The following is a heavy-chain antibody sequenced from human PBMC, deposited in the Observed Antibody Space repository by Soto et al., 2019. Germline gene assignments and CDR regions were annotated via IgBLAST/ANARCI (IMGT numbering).Heavy chain of an antibody. Sequence: QVQLQESGPGLVKPSGTLSLTCAVSGGSFTSNNWWTWVRQPPGQGLEWIGEIYRTGSTNYNPSLKSRVTISLDKTENQFSLKMTSLTAADTAGYYCASRDPGTSVDYWGQGTLVTVSS. D-gene: IGHD1-7*01. V-gene: IGHV4-4*02. CDR1: GGSFTSNNW. J-gene: IGHJ4*02. CDR3: ASRDPGTSVDY. CDR2: IYRTGST.